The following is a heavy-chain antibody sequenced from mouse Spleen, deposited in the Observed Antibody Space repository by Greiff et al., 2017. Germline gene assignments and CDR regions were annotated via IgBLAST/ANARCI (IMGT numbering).Heavy chain of an antibody. V-gene: IGHV5-17*01. Sequence: EVKLVESGGGLVKPGGSLKLSCAASGFTFSDYGMHWVRQAPEKGLEWVAYISSGSSTIYYADTVKGRFTISRDNAKNTLFLQMTSLRSEDTAMYYCARYYGSRNFDYWGQGTTLTVSS. CDR3: ARYYGSRNFDY. D-gene: IGHD1-1*01. CDR1: GFTFSDYG. CDR2: ISSGSSTI. J-gene: IGHJ2*01.